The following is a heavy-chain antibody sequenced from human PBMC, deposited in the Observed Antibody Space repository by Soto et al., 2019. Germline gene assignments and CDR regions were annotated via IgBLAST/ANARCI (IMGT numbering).Heavy chain of an antibody. V-gene: IGHV4-61*01. CDR1: GGSISSGSHY. J-gene: IGHJ6*02. D-gene: IGHD5-12*01. Sequence: PSETLSLTCLLSGGSISSGSHYWNWIRQTPGRGPEWMGYIYYNGNTNKNPSIKSRLTISVDTSKNQFSLKLTSVTAADTAVYYCARDSGSGYARIMDVWGQGTTVTVSS. CDR2: IYYNGNT. CDR3: ARDSGSGYARIMDV.